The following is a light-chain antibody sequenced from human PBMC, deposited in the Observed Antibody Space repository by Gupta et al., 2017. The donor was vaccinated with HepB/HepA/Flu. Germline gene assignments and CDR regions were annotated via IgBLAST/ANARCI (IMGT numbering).Light chain of an antibody. Sequence: VLTQSPGTLSMSSGERVTLSCRASQSVTSNYLAWYQQTPGQAPRVLIYGAASRATGIPDRFSGSGSGTDLTLTITRLEPEDCGVYYCQQYNSPSSFGQGTKLEIK. V-gene: IGKV3-20*01. CDR2: GAA. J-gene: IGKJ2*04. CDR1: QSVTSNY. CDR3: QQYNSPSS.